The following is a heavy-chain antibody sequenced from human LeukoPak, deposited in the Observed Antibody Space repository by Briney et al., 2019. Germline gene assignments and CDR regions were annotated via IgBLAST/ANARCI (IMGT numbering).Heavy chain of an antibody. V-gene: IGHV3-64*01. Sequence: GGSLRLSCAASGFTFSSYAMHWVRQAPGKGLEYVSVISSNGGSTYYANSVKGRFTISRDNSKNTLYLQMGSLRAEDMAVYYCARVNYDSSGEADYWGQGTLVTVSS. CDR2: ISSNGGST. CDR3: ARVNYDSSGEADY. D-gene: IGHD3-22*01. J-gene: IGHJ4*02. CDR1: GFTFSSYA.